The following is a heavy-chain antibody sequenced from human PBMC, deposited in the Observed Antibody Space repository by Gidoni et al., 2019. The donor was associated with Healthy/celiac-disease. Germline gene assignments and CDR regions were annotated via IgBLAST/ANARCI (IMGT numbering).Heavy chain of an antibody. CDR2: ISGSGGST. V-gene: IGHV3-23*04. Sequence: EVQLVESGGGLVQPGGSLRLSCAASGFTFSSYAMSWVRQAPGKGLEWVSAISGSGGSTYYADSVKGRFTISRDNSKNTLYLQMNSLRAEDTAVYYCAKGRVAAAGLGVDWFDPWGQGTLVTVSS. CDR3: AKGRVAAAGLGVDWFDP. D-gene: IGHD6-13*01. CDR1: GFTFSSYA. J-gene: IGHJ5*02.